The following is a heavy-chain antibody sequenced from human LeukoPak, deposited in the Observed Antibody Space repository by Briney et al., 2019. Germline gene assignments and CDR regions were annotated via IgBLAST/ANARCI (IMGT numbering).Heavy chain of an antibody. D-gene: IGHD5-24*01. J-gene: IGHJ4*02. CDR2: IDYSGSA. CDR3: ARVEAATTNPRFGY. CDR1: GFTVSSNY. Sequence: LRLSCAASGFTVSSNYMNWVRQLPGKGLDWIGYIDYSGSAYYNPSLRSRLDTSKNQFSLKVTSVTIADTAVYYCARVEAATTNPRFGYWGQGTLVTVSS. V-gene: IGHV4-31*02.